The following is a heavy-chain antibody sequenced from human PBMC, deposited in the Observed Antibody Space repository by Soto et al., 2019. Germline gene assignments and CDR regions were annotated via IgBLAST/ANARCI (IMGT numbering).Heavy chain of an antibody. CDR1: GFTFSSYA. Sequence: EVQLLESGRGLVQPGGSLRLSCAASGFTFSSYAMSWVRQAPGKGLEWVSGITVSDSTYSAESVKGRFTISKDNSKDTLYLQMSSRRAEYAAVYYCANLTCGSWQYDAFDMWGQGTMVTVSS. CDR3: ANLTCGSWQYDAFDM. D-gene: IGHD2-15*01. J-gene: IGHJ3*02. CDR2: ITVSDST. V-gene: IGHV3-23*01.